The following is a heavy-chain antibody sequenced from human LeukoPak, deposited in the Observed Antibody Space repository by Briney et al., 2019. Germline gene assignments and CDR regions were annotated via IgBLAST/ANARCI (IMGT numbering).Heavy chain of an antibody. D-gene: IGHD3-9*01. CDR1: GFTFSSYG. CDR2: ISYDGSNK. CDR3: AKDERYPYGMDV. V-gene: IGHV3-30*18. Sequence: GGSLRLSCAASGFTFSSYGMHWVRQAPGKGLEWVAVISYDGSNKYYADSVKGRFTISRDNSQNTLYLQMNSLRAEDTAVYYCAKDERYPYGMDVWGQGTTVTVSS. J-gene: IGHJ6*02.